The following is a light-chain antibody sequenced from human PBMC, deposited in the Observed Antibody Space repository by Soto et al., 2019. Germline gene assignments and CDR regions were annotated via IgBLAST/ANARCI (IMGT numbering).Light chain of an antibody. CDR3: AAWDDSLSGPL. CDR1: SSNIGTNY. CDR2: SND. V-gene: IGLV1-47*01. Sequence: QSVLTQSPSESGTPGQRVIISCSGTSSNIGTNYVYWYQQLPGTAPKVLIYSNDKRPSGVPNRFSGSKSGTSASLAISGLRSEDEADYYCAAWDDSLSGPLFGGGTQLTVL. J-gene: IGLJ2*01.